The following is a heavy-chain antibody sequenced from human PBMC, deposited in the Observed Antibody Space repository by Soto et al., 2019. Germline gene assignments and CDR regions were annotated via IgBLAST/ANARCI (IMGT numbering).Heavy chain of an antibody. CDR3: AIHDYGYYEIGY. Sequence: PGESLKISCKGSGYSFTSYWISWVRQMPGKGLEWMGRIDPSDSYTNYSPSFQGHVTISADKSISTAYLQWSSLKASDTAMYYCAIHDYGYYEIGYWGQETLVTVSS. J-gene: IGHJ4*02. CDR1: GYSFTSYW. CDR2: IDPSDSYT. D-gene: IGHD4-17*01. V-gene: IGHV5-10-1*01.